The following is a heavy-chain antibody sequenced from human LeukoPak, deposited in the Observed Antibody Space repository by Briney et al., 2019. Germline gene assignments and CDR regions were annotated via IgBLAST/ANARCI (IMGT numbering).Heavy chain of an antibody. CDR3: ARDLSVDSGYDSSLGFDY. V-gene: IGHV1-18*01. D-gene: IGHD5-12*01. CDR2: ISAYNGNT. Sequence: ASVKVSCKASGYTFTSYGIGWVRQAPGQGLEWMGWISAYNGNTNYAQKLQGRVTMTTDTSTSTAYMELRSLRSDDTAVYYCARDLSVDSGYDSSLGFDYWGQGTLVTVSS. CDR1: GYTFTSYG. J-gene: IGHJ4*02.